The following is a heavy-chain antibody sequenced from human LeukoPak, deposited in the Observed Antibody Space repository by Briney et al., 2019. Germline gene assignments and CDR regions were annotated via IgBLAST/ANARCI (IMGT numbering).Heavy chain of an antibody. CDR3: ARVPGYYGSGSFDY. J-gene: IGHJ4*02. CDR1: GFTFSSYW. D-gene: IGHD3-10*01. Sequence: PGWSLRLSCAASGFTFSSYWMHWVRQAPGKGLVWVSRINSDGSSTNYADSVKGRFTISRDNANNTLYLQLNSLRAEDTAVYYCARVPGYYGSGSFDYWGQGTLVTVSS. CDR2: INSDGSST. V-gene: IGHV3-74*01.